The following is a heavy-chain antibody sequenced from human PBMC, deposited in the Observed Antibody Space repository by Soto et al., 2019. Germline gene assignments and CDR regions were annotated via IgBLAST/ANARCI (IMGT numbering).Heavy chain of an antibody. CDR1: GGTFSSYA. CDR2: IIPIFGTA. Sequence: GASVKVSCKASGGTFSSYAISWVRQAPGQGLEWMGGIIPIFGTANYAQKFQGRVTITADESTSTAYMELSSLRSEDTAVYYCARDLVGYYGSGSYYKYAFDIWGQGTMVTVS. CDR3: ARDLVGYYGSGSYYKYAFDI. V-gene: IGHV1-69*13. J-gene: IGHJ3*02. D-gene: IGHD3-10*01.